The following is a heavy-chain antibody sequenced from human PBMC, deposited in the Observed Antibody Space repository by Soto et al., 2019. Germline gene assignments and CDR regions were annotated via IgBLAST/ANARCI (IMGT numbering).Heavy chain of an antibody. CDR3: ARMASAGTLNWFDP. V-gene: IGHV1-8*02. Sequence: ASVKVSCKASGYTFINFDISWVRQAAGQGLEWLGWMNPGSGKTGYASKFQGRVAMTRDASTGTSHLELSSLTSDDTAVYYCARMASAGTLNWFDPWGQGTLVTVS. CDR1: GYTFINFD. CDR2: MNPGSGKT. J-gene: IGHJ5*02. D-gene: IGHD6-13*01.